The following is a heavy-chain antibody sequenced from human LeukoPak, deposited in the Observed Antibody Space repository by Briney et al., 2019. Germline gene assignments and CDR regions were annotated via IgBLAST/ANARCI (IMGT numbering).Heavy chain of an antibody. CDR2: IYYSGST. V-gene: IGHV4-31*03. Sequence: TPSQTLSLTCTVSGVSISSGGYYWRWVRQQPGKGLEWIGYIYYSGSTYYNPSLKSRITISVDTSKNQFSLKLSSVTAADTAVYYCARVRTYVWGSYRYPNFDYWGQGTLVTVSS. CDR3: ARVRTYVWGSYRYPNFDY. CDR1: GVSISSGGYY. D-gene: IGHD3-16*02. J-gene: IGHJ4*02.